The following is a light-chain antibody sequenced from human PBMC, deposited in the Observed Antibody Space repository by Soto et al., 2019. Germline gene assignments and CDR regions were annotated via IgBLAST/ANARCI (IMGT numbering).Light chain of an antibody. CDR3: LQTYITPWT. CDR2: SAS. Sequence: DIQMTQSPSSLSASVGDRVTITCRASQSISKYLSWYHQKPGKAPKLLIYSASSLQSGVPPRFGGGGSGTNFTLTITGLQPEGFATYYCLQTYITPWTFGQGTNVEIK. V-gene: IGKV1-39*01. J-gene: IGKJ1*01. CDR1: QSISKY.